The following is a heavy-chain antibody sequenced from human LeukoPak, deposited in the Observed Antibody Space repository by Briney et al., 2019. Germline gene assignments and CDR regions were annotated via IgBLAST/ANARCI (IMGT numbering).Heavy chain of an antibody. CDR2: IYYSGST. J-gene: IGHJ5*02. D-gene: IGHD1-26*01. Sequence: SETLSLTCTVSGGSISSYYWSWIRQPPGKGLEWIGYIYYSGSTNYNPSLKSRVTISVDTSKNQFSLKLSSVTAADTAVYYCARRGSCRRNWFDPWGQGTLVTVSS. CDR3: ARRGSCRRNWFDP. V-gene: IGHV4-59*01. CDR1: GGSISSYY.